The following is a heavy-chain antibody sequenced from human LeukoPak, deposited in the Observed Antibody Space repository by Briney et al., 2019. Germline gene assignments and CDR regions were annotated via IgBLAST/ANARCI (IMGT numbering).Heavy chain of an antibody. CDR1: GGSISSYY. CDR3: ARGLAVAGRPWGCYYYGMDV. J-gene: IGHJ6*02. D-gene: IGHD6-19*01. V-gene: IGHV4-4*07. Sequence: SETLSLTCTVSGGSISSYYWSWIRQPAGKGLEWIGRIYTSGSTNYNPSLKSRVTMSVDTSKNQFSLKLSSVTAADTAVYYCARGLAVAGRPWGCYYYGMDVWGQGTTVTVSS. CDR2: IYTSGST.